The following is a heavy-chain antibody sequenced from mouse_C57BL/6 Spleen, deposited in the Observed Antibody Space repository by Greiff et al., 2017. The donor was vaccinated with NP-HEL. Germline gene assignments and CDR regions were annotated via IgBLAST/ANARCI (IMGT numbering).Heavy chain of an antibody. CDR2: IHPNSGST. J-gene: IGHJ2*01. CDR1: GYTFTSYW. V-gene: IGHV1-64*01. CDR3: ARSLPFDY. Sequence: VQLQQSGAELVKPGASVKLSCKASGYTFTSYWMHWVKQRPGQGLEWIGMIHPNSGSTNYNEKFKSKATLTVDKSSSTADMQLSSLTSEDSAVYYCARSLPFDYWGQGTTLTVSS.